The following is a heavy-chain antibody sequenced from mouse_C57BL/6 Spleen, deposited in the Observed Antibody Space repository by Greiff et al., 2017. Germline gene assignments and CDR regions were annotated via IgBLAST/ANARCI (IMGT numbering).Heavy chain of an antibody. CDR1: GYTFTSYW. CDR3: ARGNYGNYYLDY. Sequence: QVQLQQPGAELVMPGASVKLSCKASGYTFTSYWMHWVKQRPGQGLEWIGEIDPSASYTNYNQKFKGKSTLTVDKSSSTAYMQLSSLTSEDSAVYYCARGNYGNYYLDYWGQGTTLTVSS. J-gene: IGHJ2*01. CDR2: IDPSASYT. D-gene: IGHD2-1*01. V-gene: IGHV1-69*01.